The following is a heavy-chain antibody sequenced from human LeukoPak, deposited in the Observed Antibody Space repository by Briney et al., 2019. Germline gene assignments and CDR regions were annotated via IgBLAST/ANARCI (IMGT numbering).Heavy chain of an antibody. CDR2: IYDGGKT. J-gene: IGHJ3*02. CDR3: ARDYIVETGVVAFDI. Sequence: PSETLSLTCSVSGGFISSYFWNWIRQPAGKGLEWVGHIYDGGKTNYNPSLRGRATISVDTSSIQFSLELRSVTAADTAVYYCARDYIVETGVVAFDIWGQGTMVSVSS. CDR1: GGFISSYF. V-gene: IGHV4-4*07. D-gene: IGHD5-12*01.